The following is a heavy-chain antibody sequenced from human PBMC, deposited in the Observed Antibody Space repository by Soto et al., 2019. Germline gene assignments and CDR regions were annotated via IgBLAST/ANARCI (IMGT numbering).Heavy chain of an antibody. CDR2: IKQDGSQK. V-gene: IGHV3-7*03. CDR3: ARPYCSGGSCYNWFDP. Sequence: GGSLRLSCAASGFSFSSYWMSWVRQAPGKGLQWVANIKQDGSQKYYVDSVKGRFTIYRDNAKNSLYLQVNSLRAEDTAIYYCARPYCSGGSCYNWFDPWGQGTLVTVSS. CDR1: GFSFSSYW. J-gene: IGHJ5*02. D-gene: IGHD2-15*01.